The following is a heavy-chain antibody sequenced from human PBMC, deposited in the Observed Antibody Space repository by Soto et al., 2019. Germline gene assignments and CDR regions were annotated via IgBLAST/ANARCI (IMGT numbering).Heavy chain of an antibody. V-gene: IGHV3-64*01. Sequence: GGSLRLSCAASGFTFSSYAMHWVRQAPGKGLEYVSAISSNGGSTYYANSVKGRFTISRDNSKNTLYLQMNSLRVEDTAVYYCAKVEIVVVVAAALDSWGQGTLVTVSS. CDR2: ISSNGGST. J-gene: IGHJ4*02. CDR3: AKVEIVVVVAAALDS. D-gene: IGHD2-15*01. CDR1: GFTFSSYA.